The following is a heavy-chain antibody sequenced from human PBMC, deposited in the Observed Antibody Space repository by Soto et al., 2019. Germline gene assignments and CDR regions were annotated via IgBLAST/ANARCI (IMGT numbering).Heavy chain of an antibody. V-gene: IGHV4-31*03. J-gene: IGHJ5*02. Sequence: QVQLQESGPGLVKPSQTLSLTCTVSGGSISSGGYYWSWIRQHPGKGLEWIGYIYYSGSTYYNPSLQSRVTRSVDTPKNQSSLKLSSVTAADTAVYYCARAVSYCGGDCYSNWFDPWGQGTLVTVS. CDR2: IYYSGST. D-gene: IGHD2-21*02. CDR3: ARAVSYCGGDCYSNWFDP. CDR1: GGSISSGGYY.